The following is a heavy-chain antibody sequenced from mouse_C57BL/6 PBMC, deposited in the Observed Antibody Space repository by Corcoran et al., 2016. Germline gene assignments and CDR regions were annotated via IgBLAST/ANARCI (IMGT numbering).Heavy chain of an antibody. CDR2: IYPGDGDT. V-gene: IGHV1-80*01. Sequence: QVQLQQSGAELVKPGASVKISCKDSGYAFSSYWMNWVKQRPGKGLEWIGQIYPGDGDTNYNGKFKGKATLTADKSSSTAYMQLSSLTSEDSAVYFCARGGLRFYAMDYWGQRTSVTVSS. CDR1: GYAFSSYW. CDR3: ARGGLRFYAMDY. J-gene: IGHJ4*01. D-gene: IGHD1-1*01.